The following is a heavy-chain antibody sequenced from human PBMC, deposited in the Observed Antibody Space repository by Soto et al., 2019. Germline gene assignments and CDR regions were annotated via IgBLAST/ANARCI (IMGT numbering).Heavy chain of an antibody. CDR1: GGTFSSYA. CDR2: IIPIFGTA. J-gene: IGHJ4*02. CDR3: ARDRGYYKSSGYYFQGLVY. Sequence: SVKVSCKASGGTFSSYAISWVRQAPGQGLEWMGGIIPIFGTANYAQKFQGRVTITADESTSTAYMELSSLRSEDTAVYYCARDRGYYKSSGYYFQGLVYWGQGTLATVSS. V-gene: IGHV1-69*13. D-gene: IGHD3-22*01.